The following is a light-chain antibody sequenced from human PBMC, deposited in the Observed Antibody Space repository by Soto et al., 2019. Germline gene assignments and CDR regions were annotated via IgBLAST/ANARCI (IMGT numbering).Light chain of an antibody. J-gene: IGKJ3*01. CDR3: QHFYDYPHS. Sequence: EIVMTQSPATLSVSPCGGAALSGSASQSISDTLAWYQQKPGQAPRLLIYDASNRATGIPARFSGSGSGTDFTLTISSLQPEDFATYCCQHFYDYPHSFGPGTNVD. CDR1: QSISDT. V-gene: IGKV3D-15*01. CDR2: DAS.